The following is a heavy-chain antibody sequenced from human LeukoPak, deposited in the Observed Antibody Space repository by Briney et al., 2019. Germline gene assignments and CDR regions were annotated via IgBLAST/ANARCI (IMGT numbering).Heavy chain of an antibody. D-gene: IGHD6-13*01. CDR2: INHSGST. CDR3: ARRFVDSIAAAGNWFDP. Sequence: TSSETLSLTCTVSGGSISSYYWSWIRQPPGKGLEWIGEINHSGSTNYNPSLKSRVTISVDTSKNQFSLKLSSVTAADTAVYYCARRFVDSIAAAGNWFDPWGQGTLVTVSS. J-gene: IGHJ5*02. V-gene: IGHV4-34*01. CDR1: GGSISSYY.